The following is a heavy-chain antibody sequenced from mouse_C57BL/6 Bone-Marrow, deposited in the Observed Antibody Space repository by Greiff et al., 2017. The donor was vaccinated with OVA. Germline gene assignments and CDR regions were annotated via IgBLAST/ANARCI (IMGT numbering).Heavy chain of an antibody. J-gene: IGHJ2*01. CDR3: ARTPHYGSSRDSFDY. CDR2: IYPGDGET. D-gene: IGHD1-1*01. CDR1: GFTFTDYY. Sequence: VQLQQPGAELVKPGASVKLSCTASGFTFTDYYMHWVKQRPEQGLEWIGKIYPGDGETKYAPKFKGKATITADTSSNTAYLQLSSLTSEDTAVYYCARTPHYGSSRDSFDYGGQGTPPTDSS. V-gene: IGHV14-2*01.